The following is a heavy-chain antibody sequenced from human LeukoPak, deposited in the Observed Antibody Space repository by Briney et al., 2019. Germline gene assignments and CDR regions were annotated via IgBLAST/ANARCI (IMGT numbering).Heavy chain of an antibody. J-gene: IGHJ4*02. Sequence: GASVKVSCKASGYTFTSYGISWVRQAPGQGLEWMGWISAYNGNTNYAQKLQGRVTMTTDTSTSTAYMELRSLRSDDTAVYYCARDSVFFHYYDSSGPLFDYWGQGTLVTVSS. CDR1: GYTFTSYG. V-gene: IGHV1-18*01. CDR2: ISAYNGNT. D-gene: IGHD3-22*01. CDR3: ARDSVFFHYYDSSGPLFDY.